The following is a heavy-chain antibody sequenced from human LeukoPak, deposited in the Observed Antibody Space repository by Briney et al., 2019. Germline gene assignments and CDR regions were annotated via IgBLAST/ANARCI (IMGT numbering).Heavy chain of an antibody. J-gene: IGHJ4*02. V-gene: IGHV4-39*02. CDR1: GGLISISTYY. CDR2: IYYSGTT. CDR3: AREGSGWYRSIDY. Sequence: SETLSLTCTVSGGLISISTYYWGWIRQPPGTGLEWIGSIYYSGTTHYNPSLKSRVTIAVDTSKNQFSLKLISVTAADTAVYYCAREGSGWYRSIDYWGQGTLVTVSS. D-gene: IGHD6-19*01.